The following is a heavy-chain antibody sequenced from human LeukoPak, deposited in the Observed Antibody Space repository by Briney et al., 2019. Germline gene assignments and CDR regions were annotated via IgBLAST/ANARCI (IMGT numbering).Heavy chain of an antibody. J-gene: IGHJ4*02. CDR3: ARRPGN. CDR1: GFTFSSYA. CDR2: ISYDGSNK. D-gene: IGHD1-14*01. V-gene: IGHV3-30*03. Sequence: GGSLRLSCEASGFTFSSYAMNWVRQAPGKGLEWVAVISYDGSNKYYADSVKGRFTISRDSSKNTLFLQMNDLTVEDTARYYCARRPGNWGQGILVTVSS.